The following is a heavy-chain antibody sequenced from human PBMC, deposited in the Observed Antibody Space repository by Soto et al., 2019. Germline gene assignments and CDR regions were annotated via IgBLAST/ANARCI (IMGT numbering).Heavy chain of an antibody. CDR2: ISPYGGYT. V-gene: IGHV1-18*01. J-gene: IGHJ4*02. CDR3: AREASVLIPAAHHSRFDS. D-gene: IGHD2-2*01. Sequence: ASVKVSCKGFGYSFMKYGSNWVRQAPGQGLEWVGWISPYGGYTHSAQKFHGRLTLTTDTAASTAYMELRILRSADTALYYCAREASVLIPAAHHSRFDSWGQGTLVTVYS. CDR1: GYSFMKYG.